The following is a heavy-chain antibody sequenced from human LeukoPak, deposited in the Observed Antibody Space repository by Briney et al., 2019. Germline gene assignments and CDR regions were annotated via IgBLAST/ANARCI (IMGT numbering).Heavy chain of an antibody. V-gene: IGHV3-21*01. CDR1: GFTFSSYS. CDR3: ARDGGSGSYSVPWFDP. D-gene: IGHD1-26*01. CDR2: ISSSSSYI. J-gene: IGHJ5*02. Sequence: GGSLRLSCAASGFTFSSYSMNWVRQAPGKGLEWVSSISSSSSYIYYADSVKGRFTISRDNAKNSLYLQMNSLRAEDTAVYYCARDGGSGSYSVPWFDPWGQGTLVTVSS.